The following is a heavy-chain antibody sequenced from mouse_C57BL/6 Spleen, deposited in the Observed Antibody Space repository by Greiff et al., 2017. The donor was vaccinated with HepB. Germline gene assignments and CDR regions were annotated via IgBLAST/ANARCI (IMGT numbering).Heavy chain of an antibody. CDR1: GYAFSSYW. V-gene: IGHV1-80*01. J-gene: IGHJ2*01. CDR2: IYPGDGDT. Sequence: VKLMESGAELVKPGASVKISCKASGYAFSSYWMNWVKQRPGKGLEWIGQIYPGDGDTNYNGKFKGKATLTADKSSSTAYMQLSSLTSEDSAVYFCARLGLRGFDDWGQGTTLTVSS. CDR3: ARLGLRGFDD. D-gene: IGHD1-1*01.